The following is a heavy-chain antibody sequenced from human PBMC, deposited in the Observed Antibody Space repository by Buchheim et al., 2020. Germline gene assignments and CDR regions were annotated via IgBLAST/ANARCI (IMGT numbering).Heavy chain of an antibody. V-gene: IGHV3-30*04. CDR1: GFTFSSYA. Sequence: QVQLVESGGGVVQPGRSLRLSCAASGFTFSSYAMHWVRQAPGKGLEWVAVISYDGSNKYYADSVKGRFTISRDNSKNTLYLQMNSLRAEDTAVYYCARGLLDYYGDYYGMDVWGQGTT. CDR2: ISYDGSNK. CDR3: ARGLLDYYGDYYGMDV. D-gene: IGHD3-10*01. J-gene: IGHJ6*02.